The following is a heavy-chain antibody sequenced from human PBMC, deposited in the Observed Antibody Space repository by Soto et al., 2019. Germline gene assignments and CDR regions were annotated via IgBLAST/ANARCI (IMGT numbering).Heavy chain of an antibody. CDR2: TSYDGSKK. CDR3: AKEGTYYYDSSGYYSFDY. J-gene: IGHJ4*02. V-gene: IGHV3-30*18. D-gene: IGHD3-22*01. CDR1: GFTFISDA. Sequence: GGSLRLSCAASGFTFISDAMHWVRQAPGKGLEWVAVTSYDGSKKYYAESVKGRFTISRDNSKNTLYLDMNSLRAEDTAVYYCAKEGTYYYDSSGYYSFDYWGQGTLVTVSS.